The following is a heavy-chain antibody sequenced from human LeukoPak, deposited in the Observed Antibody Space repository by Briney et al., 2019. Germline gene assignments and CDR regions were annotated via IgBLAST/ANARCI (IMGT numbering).Heavy chain of an antibody. D-gene: IGHD3-22*01. J-gene: IGHJ4*02. CDR2: ISSSSSYI. V-gene: IGHV3-21*01. CDR3: ARDALYSSGYYDY. Sequence: PGGSLRLSCAASGFTFSSYSMNWVRQAPGKGLEWASSISSSSSYIYYADSVKGRFTISRDNAKNSLYLQMNSLRAEDTAVYYCARDALYSSGYYDYWGQGTLVTVSS. CDR1: GFTFSSYS.